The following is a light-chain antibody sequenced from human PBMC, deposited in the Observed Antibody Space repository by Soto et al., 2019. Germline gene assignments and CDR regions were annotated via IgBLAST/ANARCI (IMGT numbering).Light chain of an antibody. CDR1: SSNVGVQT. CDR3: ATWDVSLSAWV. CDR2: NNH. Sequence: QSVLTQPPSASGAPGQKVTISCSGSSSNVGVQTVCWFQHLPGTAPRLLVYNNHQRPSGVPDRFSGSKSGTSASLAISGLQSEDDADYSCATWDVSLSAWVFGGGTKVTVL. J-gene: IGLJ3*02. V-gene: IGLV1-44*01.